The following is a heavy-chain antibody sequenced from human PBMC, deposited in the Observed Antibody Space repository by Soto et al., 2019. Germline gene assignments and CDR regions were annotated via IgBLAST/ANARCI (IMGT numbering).Heavy chain of an antibody. D-gene: IGHD3-9*01. CDR1: GGFISSGGYS. CDR3: ARGAKILTGYGYYYYGMDV. J-gene: IGHJ6*02. Sequence: QLQLQESGSGLVKPSQTLSLTCAVSGGFISSGGYSWSWIRQPPGKGLEWIGYIYHSGSTYYNPSLKSRVTISVDRSKNQFSLKLSSVTAADTAVYYCARGAKILTGYGYYYYGMDVWGQGTTVTVSS. CDR2: IYHSGST. V-gene: IGHV4-30-2*01.